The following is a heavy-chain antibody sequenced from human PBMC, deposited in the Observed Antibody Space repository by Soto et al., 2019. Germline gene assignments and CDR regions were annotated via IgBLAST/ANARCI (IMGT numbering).Heavy chain of an antibody. D-gene: IGHD3-9*01. J-gene: IGHJ5*02. Sequence: PGGSLRLSCAASGFTFSSYAMSWVRQAPGKGLEWVSAISGSGGSTYYADSVKGRFTISRDNSKNTLYLQMNSLRAEDTAVYYCAKAPRKAIYVILSGYYRHTGNWFDPWGQGTLVTVSS. CDR3: AKAPRKAIYVILSGYYRHTGNWFDP. CDR2: ISGSGGST. CDR1: GFTFSSYA. V-gene: IGHV3-23*01.